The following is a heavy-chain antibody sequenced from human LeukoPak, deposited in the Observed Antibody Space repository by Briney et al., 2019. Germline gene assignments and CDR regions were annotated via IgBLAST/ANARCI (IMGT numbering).Heavy chain of an antibody. V-gene: IGHV4-39*07. D-gene: IGHD3-10*01. CDR2: IYYSGST. CDR1: GGSISSSSYY. J-gene: IGHJ4*02. CDR3: ARDPGELLWFGESTDPLDY. Sequence: SETLSLTCTVSGGSISSSSYYWGWIRQPPGKGLEWIGSIYYSGSTYYNPSLKSRVTISVDTSKNQFSLKLSSVTAADTAVYYCARDPGELLWFGESTDPLDYWGQGTLVTVSS.